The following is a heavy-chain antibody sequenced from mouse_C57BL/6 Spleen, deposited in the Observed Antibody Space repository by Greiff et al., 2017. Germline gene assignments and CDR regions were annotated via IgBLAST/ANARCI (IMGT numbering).Heavy chain of an antibody. V-gene: IGHV5-17*01. D-gene: IGHD1-1*01. Sequence: EVKLVESGGGLVKPGGSLKLSCAASGFTFSDYGMHWVRQAPEKGLEWVAYISSGSSTIYYADTVKGRFTISRDNDKNTLFLQMTSLRSEDTAMYDCARGYYGSSYWCFDVWGTGTTVTVSS. CDR3: ARGYYGSSYWCFDV. J-gene: IGHJ1*03. CDR2: ISSGSSTI. CDR1: GFTFSDYG.